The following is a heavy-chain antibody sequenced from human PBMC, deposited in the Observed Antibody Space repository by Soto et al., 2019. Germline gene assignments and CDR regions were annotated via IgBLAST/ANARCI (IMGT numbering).Heavy chain of an antibody. D-gene: IGHD5-12*01. J-gene: IGHJ3*02. V-gene: IGHV4-59*01. CDR2: IYYSGST. Sequence: SETLSLTCTVSGGSISSYYWSWIRQPPGKGLEWIGYIYYSGSTNYNPSLKSRVTISVDTSKNQFSLKLSSVTAADTAVYYCARLGGYSGYKAFDIWGQGTMVTVSS. CDR1: GGSISSYY. CDR3: ARLGGYSGYKAFDI.